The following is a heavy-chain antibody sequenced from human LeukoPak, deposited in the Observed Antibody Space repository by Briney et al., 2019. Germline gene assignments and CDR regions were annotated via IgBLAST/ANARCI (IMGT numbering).Heavy chain of an antibody. CDR1: GGSFSGYY. CDR2: INHSGST. Sequence: SETLSLTCAVYGGSFSGYYWSWIRQPPGKGLEWIGEINHSGSTNYNPSLKSRVTISVDTSKNQFSLKLSSVTAADTAVYYCARLYSRGWYNDAFDIWGQGTMVTVSS. V-gene: IGHV4-34*01. D-gene: IGHD6-19*01. CDR3: ARLYSRGWYNDAFDI. J-gene: IGHJ3*02.